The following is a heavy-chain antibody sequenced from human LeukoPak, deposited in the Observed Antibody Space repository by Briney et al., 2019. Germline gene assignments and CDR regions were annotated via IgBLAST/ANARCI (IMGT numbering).Heavy chain of an antibody. CDR2: IYYSGST. CDR1: GGSISSYY. V-gene: IGHV4-39*01. J-gene: IGHJ5*02. Sequence: SETLSLTCTVSGGSISSYYWSWIRQPPGKGLEWIGSIYYSGSTYYNPSLKSRVTISVDTSKNQFSLKLSSVTAADTAVYYCARHLPGSYYPQVLFDPWGQGTLVTVSS. CDR3: ARHLPGSYYPQVLFDP. D-gene: IGHD1-26*01.